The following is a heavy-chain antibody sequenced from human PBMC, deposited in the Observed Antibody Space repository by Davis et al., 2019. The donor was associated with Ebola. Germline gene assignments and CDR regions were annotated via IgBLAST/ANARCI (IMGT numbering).Heavy chain of an antibody. CDR3: ARDDYDFWGGYSPVYYYGMDV. Sequence: GESLKISCTGSGFIFSNYNVNWVRQAPGKGLEWVSSISRSSGYKYYSDPVKGRFTISRDNAESSLYLQMNSLRVEDTAVYYCARDDYDFWGGYSPVYYYGMDVWGKGTTVTVSS. J-gene: IGHJ6*04. CDR1: GFIFSNYN. D-gene: IGHD3-3*01. CDR2: ISRSSGYK. V-gene: IGHV3-21*01.